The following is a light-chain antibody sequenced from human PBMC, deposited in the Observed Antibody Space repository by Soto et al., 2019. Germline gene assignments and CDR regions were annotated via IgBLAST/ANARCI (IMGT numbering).Light chain of an antibody. CDR3: QQYHTWPVT. CDR2: GAS. Sequence: IVMTQSPATLSVSPGERVTFSCRASQGINRKLAWYQHKAGQAPRLLISGASTGATGIPARFSGSGSGTEFTLTINSLLSEDSAVYYCQQYHTWPVTFGGGTKVEI. V-gene: IGKV3-15*01. J-gene: IGKJ4*01. CDR1: QGINRK.